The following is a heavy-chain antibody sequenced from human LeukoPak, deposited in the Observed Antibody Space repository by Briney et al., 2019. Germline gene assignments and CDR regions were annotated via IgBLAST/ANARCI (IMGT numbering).Heavy chain of an antibody. CDR2: IYYSGST. J-gene: IGHJ4*02. V-gene: IGHV4-59*01. Sequence: SETLSLTCTVSGVSISSYYWSWIRQPPGKGLEWIGYIYYSGSTNYNPSLKSRVTISVDTSKNQFSLKLGSVTAADTAVYYCARARYYYDSSVGPGYFDYWGQGTLVTVSS. D-gene: IGHD3-22*01. CDR3: ARARYYYDSSVGPGYFDY. CDR1: GVSISSYY.